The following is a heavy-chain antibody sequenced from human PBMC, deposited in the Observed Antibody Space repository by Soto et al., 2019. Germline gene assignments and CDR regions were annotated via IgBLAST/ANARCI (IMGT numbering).Heavy chain of an antibody. J-gene: IGHJ6*02. CDR3: ARDRQPITMIVVVIKDYYYYGMDV. D-gene: IGHD3-22*01. CDR2: IIPIFGTA. CDR1: GGTFSSYA. V-gene: IGHV1-69*13. Sequence: SVKVSCKASGGTFSSYAISWVRQAPGQGLEWMGGIIPIFGTANYAQKFQGRVTITADESTSTAYMELSSLRSEDTAVYYCARDRQPITMIVVVIKDYYYYGMDVWGQGTTVTVSS.